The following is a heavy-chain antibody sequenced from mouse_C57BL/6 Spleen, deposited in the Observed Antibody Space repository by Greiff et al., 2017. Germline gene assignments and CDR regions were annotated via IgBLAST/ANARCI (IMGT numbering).Heavy chain of an antibody. D-gene: IGHD1-1*01. J-gene: IGHJ1*03. CDR2: INPNNGGT. CDR1: GYTFTDYN. CDR3: ARSPLLRYGYFDV. Sequence: VQLKQSGPELVKPGASVKMSCKASGYTFTDYNMHWVKQSHGKSLEWIGYINPNNGGTSYNQKFKGKATLTVNTSSSTAYMELRSLTSEDSAVYYCARSPLLRYGYFDVWGTGTTVTVSS. V-gene: IGHV1-22*01.